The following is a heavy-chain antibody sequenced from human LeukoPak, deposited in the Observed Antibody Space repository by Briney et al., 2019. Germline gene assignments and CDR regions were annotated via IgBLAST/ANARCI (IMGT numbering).Heavy chain of an antibody. V-gene: IGHV1-18*01. CDR1: GYTFTSYG. CDR2: ISAYNGNT. Sequence: ASVKVSCKASGYTFTSYGISWVRQAPGQGLEWMGWISAYNGNTNYAQKLQGRVTMTTDTSTSTAYMELRNLRSDDTAVYYCCVDTAMVLFDYWGQGTLVTVSS. D-gene: IGHD5-18*01. J-gene: IGHJ4*02. CDR3: CVDTAMVLFDY.